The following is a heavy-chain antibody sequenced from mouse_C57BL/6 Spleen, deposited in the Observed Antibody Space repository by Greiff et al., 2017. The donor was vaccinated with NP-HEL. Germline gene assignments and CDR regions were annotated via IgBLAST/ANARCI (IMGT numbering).Heavy chain of an antibody. V-gene: IGHV3-6*01. CDR2: ISYDGSN. D-gene: IGHD2-3*01. CDR1: GYSITSGYY. J-gene: IGHJ3*01. CDR3: ARDKDGYYGAY. Sequence: EVKLLESGPGLVKPSQSLSLTCSVTGYSITSGYYWNWIRQFPGNKLEWMGYISYDGSNNYNPSLKNRISITRDTSKNQFFLKLNSVTTEDTATYYCARDKDGYYGAYWGQGTLVTVSA.